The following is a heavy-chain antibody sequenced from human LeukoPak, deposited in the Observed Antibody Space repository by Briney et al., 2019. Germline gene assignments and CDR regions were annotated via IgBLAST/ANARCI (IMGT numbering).Heavy chain of an antibody. CDR2: IYYSGST. CDR1: GVSISSSY. Sequence: PSETLSLTCTVSGVSISSSYWSWIRQPPGKGLEWIGYIYYSGSTSSNPSLRSRLTISGDTSKNQFSLRLSSVTAADTAMYYCARDSGGAAGGSGMGYGFDIWGQGTMVTVSS. V-gene: IGHV4-59*01. D-gene: IGHD6-13*01. J-gene: IGHJ3*02. CDR3: ARDSGGAAGGSGMGYGFDI.